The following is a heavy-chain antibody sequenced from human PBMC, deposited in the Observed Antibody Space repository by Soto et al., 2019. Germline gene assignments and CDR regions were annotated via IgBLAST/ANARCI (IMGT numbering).Heavy chain of an antibody. CDR1: GGSFSGYY. Sequence: PSETLSLTCAVYGGSFSGYYWSWIRQPPGKGLEWIGEINHSGSTNYNPSLKSRVTISVDTSKNQFSLKLSSGSGADTAVYYSARVTSGSYDRTYYDYGMDVWGQGTTVTVSS. J-gene: IGHJ6*02. CDR2: INHSGST. CDR3: ARVTSGSYDRTYYDYGMDV. V-gene: IGHV4-34*01. D-gene: IGHD3-10*01.